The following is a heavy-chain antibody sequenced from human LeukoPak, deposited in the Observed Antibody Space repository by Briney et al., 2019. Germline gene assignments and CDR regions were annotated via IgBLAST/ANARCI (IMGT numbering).Heavy chain of an antibody. J-gene: IGHJ3*02. CDR3: AVPGGGLYSSGSFDI. CDR2: IVVGSGNT. Sequence: GASVKVSCKASGFTFTSSAVQWVRQARGQRLEWIGWIVVGSGNTNYAQKFQERVTITRDMSTSTAYMELSSLRSEDTAVYYCAVPGGGLYSSGSFDIWGQGTMVTVS. V-gene: IGHV1-58*01. CDR1: GFTFTSSA. D-gene: IGHD6-19*01.